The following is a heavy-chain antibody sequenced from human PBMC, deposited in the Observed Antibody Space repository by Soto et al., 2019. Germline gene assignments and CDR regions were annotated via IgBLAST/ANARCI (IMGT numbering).Heavy chain of an antibody. V-gene: IGHV1-69*02. Sequence: QVQLVQSGAEVKKPGSSVKVSCKASGGTFSSYTISWVRQAPGQGPEWMGRIIPILGIANYAQKFQGRVTITADKSTSTAYMELSSLRSEDTAVYYCARGTAAGTHRPYYYYGMDVWGQGTTVTVSS. CDR3: ARGTAAGTHRPYYYYGMDV. CDR1: GGTFSSYT. D-gene: IGHD6-13*01. J-gene: IGHJ6*02. CDR2: IIPILGIA.